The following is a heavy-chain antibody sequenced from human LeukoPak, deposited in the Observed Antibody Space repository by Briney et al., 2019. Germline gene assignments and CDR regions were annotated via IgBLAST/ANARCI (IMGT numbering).Heavy chain of an antibody. V-gene: IGHV3-30*18. CDR1: GFTFSSYG. Sequence: PGGSLRLSCAASGFTFSSYGMHWVRQAPGKGLEWVGVISFDGSDKYYADSVKGRFTMSRDNSKNTLYLQMNSLRAEDTAVYYCGKGLSSRWGFDYWGQGTLVTFSS. CDR2: ISFDGSDK. D-gene: IGHD6-13*01. CDR3: GKGLSSRWGFDY. J-gene: IGHJ4*02.